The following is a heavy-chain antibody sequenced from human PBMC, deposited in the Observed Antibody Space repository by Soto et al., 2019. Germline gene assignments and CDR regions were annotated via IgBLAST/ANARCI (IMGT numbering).Heavy chain of an antibody. J-gene: IGHJ4*01. D-gene: IGHD2-8*02. Sequence: SETLSLTCAVSGGSVSSRNWWTWVRQPPGQGLEWIGEIYHTGTTNYNPSLKSRVTISLDNFKNQFSLKLSSVTAADTAVYFCASLGYCSGADCHGNGWGQGILVTVSS. V-gene: IGHV4-4*02. CDR2: IYHTGTT. CDR3: ASLGYCSGADCHGNG. CDR1: GGSVSSRNW.